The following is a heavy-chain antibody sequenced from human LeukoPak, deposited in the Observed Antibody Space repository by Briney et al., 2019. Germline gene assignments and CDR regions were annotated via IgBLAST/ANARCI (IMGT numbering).Heavy chain of an antibody. CDR2: ISGSGGST. CDR3: AEPGNYDSSGYYYGFDY. D-gene: IGHD3-22*01. CDR1: GFFFNNYA. V-gene: IGHV3-23*01. J-gene: IGHJ4*02. Sequence: PGGSLRLSCAASGFFFNNYAMSWVRQAPGKGLESVSVISGSGGSTYHADSVKGRFTISRDNSKNTLYLQMNSLRAEDTAVYYCAEPGNYDSSGYYYGFDYWGQGTLVTVSS.